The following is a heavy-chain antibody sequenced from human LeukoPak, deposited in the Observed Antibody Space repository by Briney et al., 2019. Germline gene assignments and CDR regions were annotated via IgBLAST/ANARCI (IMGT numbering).Heavy chain of an antibody. D-gene: IGHD1-7*01. Sequence: GGSLRLSCAASGFTFSSYSMNWVRQAPGKGLEWVSSISSSSSYIYYADSVKGRFTISRDNAKNSLYLQMNSLRAEDTAVYYCARGGVTGTTMGYYYHYMDVWGKGTTVTVSS. V-gene: IGHV3-21*01. CDR1: GFTFSSYS. CDR3: ARGGVTGTTMGYYYHYMDV. J-gene: IGHJ6*03. CDR2: ISSSSSYI.